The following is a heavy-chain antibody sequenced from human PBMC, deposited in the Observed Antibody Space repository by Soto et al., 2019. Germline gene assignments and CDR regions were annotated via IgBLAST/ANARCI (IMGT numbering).Heavy chain of an antibody. CDR2: IRSKAYGGTT. D-gene: IGHD3-9*01. CDR3: ADGIRDCPPVSAFLLNRSSDL. Sequence: GKGLEWVGFIRSKAYGGTTEYAASVKGRFTISRDDSKSIAYLQMNSLKTEDTVFFQSADGIRDCPPVSAFLLNRSSDL. V-gene: IGHV3-49*02. J-gene: IGHJ2*01.